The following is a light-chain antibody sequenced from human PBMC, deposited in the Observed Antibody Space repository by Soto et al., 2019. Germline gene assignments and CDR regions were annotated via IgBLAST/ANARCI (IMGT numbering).Light chain of an antibody. CDR3: QQYGSSPRT. V-gene: IGKV3-20*01. J-gene: IGKJ1*01. CDR1: QSVASNN. Sequence: EIALTQSPGTLSLSPGARATLSCRASQSVASNNLAWYQQKPGQSPRLLIYGASSRARGIPDRFTGSGSGTDFILTISRLEPEDFAVYYCQQYGSSPRTFGQGTKVDIK. CDR2: GAS.